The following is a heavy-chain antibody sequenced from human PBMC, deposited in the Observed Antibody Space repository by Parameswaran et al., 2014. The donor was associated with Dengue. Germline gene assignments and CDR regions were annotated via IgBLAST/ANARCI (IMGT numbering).Heavy chain of an antibody. CDR3: ARDPTVVVPAAHPRSRYYYYYGMDV. CDR1: GFTFSSYG. D-gene: IGHD2-2*01. V-gene: IGHV3-33*01. Sequence: QAGGSLRLSCAASGFTFSSYGMHWVRQAPGKGLEWVAVIWYDGSNKYYADSVKGRFTISRDNSKNTLYLQMNSLRAEDTAVYYCARDPTVVVPAAHPRSRYYYYYGMDVWGQGTTVTVSS. CDR2: IWYDGSNK. J-gene: IGHJ6*02.